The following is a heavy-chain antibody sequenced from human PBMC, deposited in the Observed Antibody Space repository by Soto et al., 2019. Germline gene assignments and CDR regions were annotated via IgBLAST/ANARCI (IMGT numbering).Heavy chain of an antibody. CDR2: IYPGDSDI. CDR3: ARQNGAFDI. Sequence: GESLQISCKGSGYRFTNFWIGCVRQMPGKGLEWIGIIYPGDSDIRYSPSFQGQVTISADKSINTAYLQWSSLKASDTAMYYCARQNGAFDIWGEGTMVTVSS. CDR1: GYRFTNFW. J-gene: IGHJ3*02. D-gene: IGHD2-8*01. V-gene: IGHV5-51*01.